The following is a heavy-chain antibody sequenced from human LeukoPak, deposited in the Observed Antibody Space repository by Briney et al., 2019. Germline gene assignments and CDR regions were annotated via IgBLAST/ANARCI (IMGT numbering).Heavy chain of an antibody. D-gene: IGHD3-10*01. CDR2: MNPNSGNT. CDR3: ARSRGAPGYYYYYGMDV. V-gene: IGHV1-8*01. J-gene: IGHJ6*02. CDR1: GYTFTSYD. Sequence: ASVKVSCKASGYTFTSYDINWVRQATGQGLEWMGWMNPNSGNTGYAQKFQGRVTMTTDTSTSTAYMELRSLRSDDTAVYYCARSRGAPGYYYYYGMDVWGQGTTVTVSS.